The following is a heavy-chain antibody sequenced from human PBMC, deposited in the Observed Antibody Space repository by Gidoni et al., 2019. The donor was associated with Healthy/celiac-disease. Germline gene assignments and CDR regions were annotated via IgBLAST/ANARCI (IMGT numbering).Heavy chain of an antibody. CDR2: IKSKTDGGTT. Sequence: EVQLVESGGGLVKPGGSLRLSCAASGFTFSNAWMSWVRQAPGKGLEWVGRIKSKTDGGTTDYAEPVKGRFTISRDDSKNTLYLQMNSLKTEDTAVYYCTTSIAVAPSDYWGQGTLVTVSS. CDR3: TTSIAVAPSDY. J-gene: IGHJ4*02. V-gene: IGHV3-15*01. CDR1: GFTFSNAW. D-gene: IGHD6-19*01.